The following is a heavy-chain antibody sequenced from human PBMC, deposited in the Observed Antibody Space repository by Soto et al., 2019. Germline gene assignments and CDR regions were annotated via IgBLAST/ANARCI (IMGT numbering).Heavy chain of an antibody. J-gene: IGHJ5*02. CDR3: ARGRAPPYNWFDP. CDR2: IIPIFGTA. V-gene: IGHV1-69*06. Sequence: ASVKVSCKASGGTFSSYAVSWVRQAPGQGLEWMGGIIPIFGTANYAQKFQGRVTITADKSTSTAYMELSSLRSEDTAVYYCARGRAPPYNWFDPWGQGTLVTVSS. CDR1: GGTFSSYA.